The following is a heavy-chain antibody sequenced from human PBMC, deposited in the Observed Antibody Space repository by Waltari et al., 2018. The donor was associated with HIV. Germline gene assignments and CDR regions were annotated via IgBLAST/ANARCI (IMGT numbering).Heavy chain of an antibody. CDR3: AGGGYDYAWGTYRPFDY. CDR1: GFTFSTSN. V-gene: IGHV3-21*03. CDR2: IRSVGSDI. Sequence: EVQLVESGGGLVKPGGSLRLSCAASGFTFSTSNMNWVRQAPGKGRGWVSSIRSVGSDIDYPDSFKGRCTISRDNAKNSLYRQMNSLRAEDTAVYYGAGGGYDYAWGTYRPFDYWGQGTLVTVSS. D-gene: IGHD3-16*02. J-gene: IGHJ4*02.